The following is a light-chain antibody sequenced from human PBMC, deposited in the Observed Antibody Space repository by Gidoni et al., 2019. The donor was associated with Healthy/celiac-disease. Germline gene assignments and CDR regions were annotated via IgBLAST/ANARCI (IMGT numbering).Light chain of an antibody. J-gene: IGLJ2*01. Sequence: SYELTRPPSVSVSPGQTASITCSGDKFGDKYACWHQQKPGQSPVLVLYQDSKRPSVIPERFSRSTSGNTATLTIRGTPAMDEAYHFRQALDSSTASLVFGGGTKLNAX. V-gene: IGLV3-1*01. CDR1: KFGDKY. CDR2: QDS. CDR3: QALDSSTASLV.